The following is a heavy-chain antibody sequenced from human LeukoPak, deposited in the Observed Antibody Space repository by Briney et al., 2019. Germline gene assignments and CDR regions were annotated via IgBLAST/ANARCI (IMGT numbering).Heavy chain of an antibody. CDR1: GYTFTSYG. CDR2: ISVYNGNA. Sequence: GASVKVSCKASGYTFTSYGINWVRQAPGQGLEWMGWISVYNGNAKYAQKLQGRVTMTTDTSTTTAYMELRSLRSDDTAVYYCARTYCAEDCSIRYFDYWGQGTLVTVSS. V-gene: IGHV1-18*01. D-gene: IGHD2-21*02. J-gene: IGHJ4*02. CDR3: ARTYCAEDCSIRYFDY.